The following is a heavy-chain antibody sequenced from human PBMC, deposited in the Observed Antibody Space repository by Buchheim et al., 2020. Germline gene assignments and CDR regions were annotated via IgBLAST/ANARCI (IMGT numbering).Heavy chain of an antibody. Sequence: EVQLLESGGGLVQPGGSLRLSCAASGFTFSSYAMSWVRQAPGKGLEWVSAISGSGGSTYYADSVKGRFIISRANSKNTLYLQMNSLRAEDTAVYYCANWRAGFIYYYYYGMDVWGQGTT. CDR2: ISGSGGST. CDR1: GFTFSSYA. CDR3: ANWRAGFIYYYYYGMDV. V-gene: IGHV3-23*01. D-gene: IGHD3-16*02. J-gene: IGHJ6*02.